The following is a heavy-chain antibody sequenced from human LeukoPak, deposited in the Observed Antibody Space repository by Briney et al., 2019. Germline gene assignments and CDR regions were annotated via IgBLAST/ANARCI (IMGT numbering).Heavy chain of an antibody. CDR2: INPSGGST. J-gene: IGHJ6*02. Sequence: ASVKVSCKVSGYTLTELSMHLVRQAPGQGLEWMGIINPSGGSTSYAQKFQGRVTMTRDTSTSTVYMELSSLRSEDTAVYYCARDRTPLLLWFGELYGYYYYYGMDVWGQGTTVTVSS. V-gene: IGHV1-46*01. CDR1: GYTLTELS. CDR3: ARDRTPLLLWFGELYGYYYYYGMDV. D-gene: IGHD3-10*01.